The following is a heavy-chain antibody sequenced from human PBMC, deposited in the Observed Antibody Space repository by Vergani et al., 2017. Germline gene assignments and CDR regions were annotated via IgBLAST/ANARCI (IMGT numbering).Heavy chain of an antibody. Sequence: QVQLQESGPGLVKPSETLSLTCTVSGGSISSYYWSWIRQPPGKGLEWIGYIYYSGSTNYNPSLKSRVTISVDTSKNQFPLKLSSVTAADTAVYYCARGTYSSGWYNYYYYGMDVWGQGTTVTVSS. J-gene: IGHJ6*02. CDR1: GGSISSYY. D-gene: IGHD6-19*01. CDR2: IYYSGST. V-gene: IGHV4-59*01. CDR3: ARGTYSSGWYNYYYYGMDV.